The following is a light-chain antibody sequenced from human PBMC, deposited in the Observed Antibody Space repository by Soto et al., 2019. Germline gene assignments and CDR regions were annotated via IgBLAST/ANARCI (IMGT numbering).Light chain of an antibody. J-gene: IGKJ3*01. V-gene: IGKV3-11*01. Sequence: EIVLTQSPATLSLSPGERATLSCRASETVSTYLAWYQQIPGQAPRLLIYDAVNRATGIPARFSGSVSGTDFTISISSLEPEDFAVYYCQQRSEWPFPFGPGTKVDIK. CDR2: DAV. CDR3: QQRSEWPFP. CDR1: ETVSTY.